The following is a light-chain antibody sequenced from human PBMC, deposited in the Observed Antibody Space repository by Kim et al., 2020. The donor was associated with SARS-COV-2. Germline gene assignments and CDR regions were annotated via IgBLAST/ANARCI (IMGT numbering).Light chain of an antibody. CDR1: SSDVGGYNY. J-gene: IGLJ2*01. CDR2: DVS. CDR3: SSYTSSSRV. V-gene: IGLV2-14*03. Sequence: PGQSITISCTGTSSDVGGYNYVSWYQQHPGKAPKLMIYDVSNRPSGFSNRFSGSKSGNTASLTISGLQAEDEADYYCSSYTSSSRVFGGGTQLTVL.